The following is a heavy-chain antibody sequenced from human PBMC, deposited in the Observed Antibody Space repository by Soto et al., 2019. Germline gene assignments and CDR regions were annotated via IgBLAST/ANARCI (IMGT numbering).Heavy chain of an antibody. J-gene: IGHJ6*02. Sequence: SETLSLTCAVYGGSFSGYYWSWIRQPPGKGLEWTGEINHSGSTNYNPSLKSRVTISVDTSKNQFSLKLSSVTAADTAVYYCARGRFSGMDVWGQGTTVTVSS. CDR2: INHSGST. CDR1: GGSFSGYY. V-gene: IGHV4-34*01. CDR3: ARGRFSGMDV.